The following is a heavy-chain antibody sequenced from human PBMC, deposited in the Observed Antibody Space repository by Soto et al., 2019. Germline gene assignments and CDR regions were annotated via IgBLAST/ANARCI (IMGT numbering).Heavy chain of an antibody. CDR3: AKFSYYYDSSGYYKAPPDY. Sequence: PGGSLRLSCAASGFTFSSYSMNWVRQAPGKGLEWVSSISSSSSYIYYADSVKGRFTISRDNSKNSLYLQMNSLRAEDTAVYYCAKFSYYYDSSGYYKAPPDYWGQGTLVTVSS. V-gene: IGHV3-21*01. CDR2: ISSSSSYI. J-gene: IGHJ4*02. CDR1: GFTFSSYS. D-gene: IGHD3-22*01.